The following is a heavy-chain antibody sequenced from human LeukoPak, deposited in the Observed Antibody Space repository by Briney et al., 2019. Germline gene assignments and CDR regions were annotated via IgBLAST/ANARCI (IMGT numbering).Heavy chain of an antibody. CDR2: ISGSSRTI. D-gene: IGHD1-26*01. J-gene: IGHJ5*02. Sequence: GGALRLSCAASGFSFSDYYKRWVRQAPGEGLEWLSYISGSSRTIYFADSVKGRFTISRDNAKNSLYLQMNRLTAGDTALYYCARTWDRFDPWGQGTLVTVSS. CDR3: ARTWDRFDP. CDR1: GFSFSDYY. V-gene: IGHV3-11*01.